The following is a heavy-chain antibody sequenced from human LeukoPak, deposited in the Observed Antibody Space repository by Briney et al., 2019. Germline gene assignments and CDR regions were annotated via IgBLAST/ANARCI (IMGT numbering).Heavy chain of an antibody. CDR1: GFTVSSNY. CDR2: IYSGGST. D-gene: IGHD4-11*01. Sequence: PGGSLRLSCAASGFTVSSNYMSWVRQAPGKGLEWVSVIYSGGSTYYADSVEGRFTISRDNAKNSLYLQMNSLRAEDTAVYYCARVRYSRYFDYWGQGTLVTVSS. J-gene: IGHJ4*02. V-gene: IGHV3-66*01. CDR3: ARVRYSRYFDY.